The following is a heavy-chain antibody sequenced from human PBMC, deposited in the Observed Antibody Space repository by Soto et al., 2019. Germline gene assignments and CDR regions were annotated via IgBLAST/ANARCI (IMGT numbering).Heavy chain of an antibody. CDR1: GGSFSGYY. Sequence: SETLSLTCAVYGGSFSGYYWSWIRQPPGKGLEWIGEINHSGSTNYNPSLKSRVTISVDTSKNQFSLKLSSVTAADTAVYYCARGGYDFWSGYYRWFDPWGQGTLVTVSS. D-gene: IGHD3-3*01. V-gene: IGHV4-34*01. J-gene: IGHJ5*02. CDR3: ARGGYDFWSGYYRWFDP. CDR2: INHSGST.